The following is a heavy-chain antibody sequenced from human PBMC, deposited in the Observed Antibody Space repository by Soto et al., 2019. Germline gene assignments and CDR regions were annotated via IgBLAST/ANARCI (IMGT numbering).Heavy chain of an antibody. D-gene: IGHD3-22*01. CDR2: ISYDGSNK. CDR1: GFTFSSYG. Sequence: PGGSLRLSCAASGFTFSSYGMHWVRQAPGKGLEWVAVISYDGSNKYYADSVKGRFTISRDNSKNTLYLQMNSLRAEDTAVYYCAKDPAGSRLIRGYRPLVDYWGQGTLVTVSS. V-gene: IGHV3-30*18. CDR3: AKDPAGSRLIRGYRPLVDY. J-gene: IGHJ4*02.